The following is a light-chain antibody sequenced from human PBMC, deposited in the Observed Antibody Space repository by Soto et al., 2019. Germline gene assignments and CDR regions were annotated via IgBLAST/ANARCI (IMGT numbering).Light chain of an antibody. CDR3: QQYNNWPPWT. J-gene: IGKJ1*01. Sequence: ILMTQSPATLSVSPGERATLSCRASQSVSNNLAWYQQKPSQAPRLLIYDASTRATGIPARFSGSGSGTEFTLTITGPQSEDFAVYYCQQYNNWPPWTFGQGTKVEIK. CDR1: QSVSNN. CDR2: DAS. V-gene: IGKV3-15*01.